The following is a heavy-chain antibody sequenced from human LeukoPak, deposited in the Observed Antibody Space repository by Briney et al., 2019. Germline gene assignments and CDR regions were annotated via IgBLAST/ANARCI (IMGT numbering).Heavy chain of an antibody. V-gene: IGHV1-18*01. D-gene: IGHD3-22*01. J-gene: IGHJ4*02. CDR3: ARVRTYYYDSSGYYYPDDY. CDR1: GYTFTSYG. CDR2: ISAYNGNT. Sequence: ASVKVSCKASGYTFTSYGISWVRQAPGQGLEWMGWISAYNGNTNCAQKLQGRVTMTTDTSTSTAYMELRSLRSDDTAVYYCARVRTYYYDSSGYYYPDDYWGQGTLVTVSS.